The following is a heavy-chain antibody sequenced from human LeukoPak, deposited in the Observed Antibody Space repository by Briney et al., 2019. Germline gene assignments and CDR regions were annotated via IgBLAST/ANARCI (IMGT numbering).Heavy chain of an antibody. CDR2: INHSGST. J-gene: IGHJ4*02. CDR3: AFYGDYAPFDH. CDR1: GGSFSGYY. Sequence: SETLSLTSAVYGGSFSGYYWSTIRQPPGKGLEWIGEINHSGSTNYNPSLKSRVTISVDTSKNQFSLKLSSVTAADTAVYYCAFYGDYAPFDHWGQGTLVTVSS. D-gene: IGHD4-17*01. V-gene: IGHV4-34*01.